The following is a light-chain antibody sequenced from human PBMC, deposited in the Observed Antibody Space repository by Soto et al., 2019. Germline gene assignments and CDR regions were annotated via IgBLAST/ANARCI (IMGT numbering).Light chain of an antibody. CDR2: YDD. J-gene: IGLJ1*01. V-gene: IGLV1-36*01. CDR1: SSNIGNNA. CDR3: AAWDDRLNGYV. Sequence: QSVLTQPPSVSEAPRQRVTISCSGSSSNIGNNAVNWYQQLPGKAPKLLIYYDDLLPSGVSDRFSGSKSGTSASLAISGLQCEDEADYYCAAWDDRLNGYVFGTGTKVTAL.